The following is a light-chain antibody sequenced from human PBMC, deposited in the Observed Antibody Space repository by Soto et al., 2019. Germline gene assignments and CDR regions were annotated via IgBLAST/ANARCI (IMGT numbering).Light chain of an antibody. CDR2: GNS. CDR3: QSYDSSLTGV. J-gene: IGLJ1*01. CDR1: TSNIGADYD. Sequence: QSVLTQPPSVSGAPGQRLTISCTGSTSNIGADYDVYWYQVLPGTAPKLLIYGNSVRPSGVPDRFSGSKSGTSASLAITGLWAEDEADYYCQSYDSSLTGVFGTGTKLTVL. V-gene: IGLV1-40*01.